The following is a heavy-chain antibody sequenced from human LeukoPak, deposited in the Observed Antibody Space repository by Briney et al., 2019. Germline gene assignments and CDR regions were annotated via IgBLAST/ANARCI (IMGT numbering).Heavy chain of an antibody. J-gene: IGHJ4*02. CDR1: GYTFTSYD. CDR3: ARGLPPFYTAMTSTDFDY. V-gene: IGHV1-8*01. D-gene: IGHD5-18*01. Sequence: ASVKVSCKASGYTFTSYDINWVRQATGQGLEWMGWMNPNSGNTGYAQKFQGRVTMTRNTSISTAYMELSSLRPEDTAVYYCARGLPPFYTAMTSTDFDYWGQGTLVTVSS. CDR2: MNPNSGNT.